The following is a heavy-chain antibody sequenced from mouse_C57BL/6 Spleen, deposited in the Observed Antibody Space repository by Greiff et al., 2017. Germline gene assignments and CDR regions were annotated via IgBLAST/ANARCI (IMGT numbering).Heavy chain of an antibody. D-gene: IGHD1-1*01. CDR2: IYIGNGYT. CDR3: ARGDYGSSYGWYFDV. J-gene: IGHJ1*03. Sequence: VQLQQSGAELVRPGSSVKMSCKTSGYTFTSYGINWVKQRPGQGLEWIGYIYIGNGYTEYNEKFKGKAKLTSDTSSSTAYMQLSSLTSEDSAIYFFARGDYGSSYGWYFDVWGTGTTVTVSS. V-gene: IGHV1-58*01. CDR1: GYTFTSYG.